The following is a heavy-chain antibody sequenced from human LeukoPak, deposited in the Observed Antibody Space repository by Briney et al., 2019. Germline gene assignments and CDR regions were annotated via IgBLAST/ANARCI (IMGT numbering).Heavy chain of an antibody. V-gene: IGHV3-33*01. CDR3: ASKYCSGGDCYSWFDP. CDR2: IWYDGSNQ. Sequence: GGSLRLSCAASGLTFRNYGMHWVRQAPGKGLEWVAVIWYDGSNQYYVDSVKGRFTVSRDNAKNTLYLQMNSLRAEDAAVYYCASKYCSGGDCYSWFDPWGQGTLVTVSS. CDR1: GLTFRNYG. D-gene: IGHD2-15*01. J-gene: IGHJ5*02.